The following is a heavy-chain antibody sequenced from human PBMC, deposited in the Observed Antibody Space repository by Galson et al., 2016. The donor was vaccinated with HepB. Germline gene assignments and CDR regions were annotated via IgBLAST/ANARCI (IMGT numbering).Heavy chain of an antibody. CDR2: ISYDGGNK. Sequence: SLRLSCAASRFTFSSYAMHWVRQAPGKGLEWVAVISYDGGNKCYADSVKGRFTISRDNSKNTLYLQMNSLRAEDTAVYYRARDRGPFDWLQGYYFDYWGQGTLVTVSS. CDR1: RFTFSSYA. V-gene: IGHV3-30*03. J-gene: IGHJ4*02. CDR3: ARDRGPFDWLQGYYFDY. D-gene: IGHD3-9*01.